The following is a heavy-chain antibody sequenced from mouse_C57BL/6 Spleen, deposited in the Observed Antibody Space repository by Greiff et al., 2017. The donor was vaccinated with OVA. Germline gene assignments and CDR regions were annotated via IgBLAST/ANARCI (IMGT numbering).Heavy chain of an antibody. CDR2: ISYDGSN. Sequence: EVKLVESGPGLVKPSQSLSLTCSVTGYSITSGYYWNWIRQFPGNKLEWMGYISYDGSNNYNPSLKNRISITRDTSKNQFFLKLNSVTTEDTATYYCARDYDYDKWFTYWGQGTLVTVSA. CDR3: ARDYDYDKWFTY. D-gene: IGHD2-4*01. J-gene: IGHJ3*01. V-gene: IGHV3-6*01. CDR1: GYSITSGYY.